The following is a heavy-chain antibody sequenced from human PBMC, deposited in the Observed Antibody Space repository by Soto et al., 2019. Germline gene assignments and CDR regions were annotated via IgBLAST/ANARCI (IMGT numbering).Heavy chain of an antibody. CDR3: ATAGDWNYVKEF. CDR2: INSDGARI. V-gene: IGHV3-74*03. J-gene: IGHJ4*02. CDR1: GFTFTHYR. Sequence: PGGSLRLSCAASGFTFTHYRIHWVRQPPGKGLEWVGRINSDGARIEYGDSVKGRFTISRDNAHNMVFLQMNSLTDEDSGVYFCATAGDWNYVKEFWGQGTLVT. D-gene: IGHD1-1*01.